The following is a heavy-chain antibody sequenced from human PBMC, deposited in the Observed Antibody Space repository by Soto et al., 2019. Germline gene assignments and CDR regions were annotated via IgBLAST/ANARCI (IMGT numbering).Heavy chain of an antibody. CDR1: GFTVSSNY. J-gene: IGHJ4*02. D-gene: IGHD2-2*02. CDR3: AREARERLYDDHSGY. CDR2: IYAGGST. V-gene: IGHV3-66*01. Sequence: EVQLVESGGGLVQPGGSLRLSCAASGFTVSSNYMSWARQAPGMGLEWVSVIYAGGSTYYADSVRDRFTISRDNSKNTLYLQMNSLRAEDTAVYYCAREARERLYDDHSGYWGQGTLVTVSS.